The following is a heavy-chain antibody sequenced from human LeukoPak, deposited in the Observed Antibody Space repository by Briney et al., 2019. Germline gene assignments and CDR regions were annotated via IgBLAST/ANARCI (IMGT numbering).Heavy chain of an antibody. CDR3: ATPSHYYDSSGYYPFDY. CDR1: GGTFSSYA. CDR2: IIPILGIA. D-gene: IGHD3-22*01. V-gene: IGHV1-69*04. Sequence: SVKVSCKASGGTFSSYAISWVREAPGQGLEWMGRIIPILGIANYAQKFQGRVTITADKSTSTAYMELSSLRSEDTAVYYCATPSHYYDSSGYYPFDYWGQGTLVTVSS. J-gene: IGHJ4*02.